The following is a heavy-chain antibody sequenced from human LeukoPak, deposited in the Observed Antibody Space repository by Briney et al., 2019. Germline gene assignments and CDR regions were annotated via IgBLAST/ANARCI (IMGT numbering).Heavy chain of an antibody. CDR2: IKQDGTSK. CDR3: ARHGDYCFDL. V-gene: IGHV3-7*02. D-gene: IGHD2-21*01. J-gene: IGHJ4*02. Sequence: PGGSLRLSCAASGFTFSRSWMGWVRQAPGKGLVWVANIKQDGTSKYYVDSVMGRFTISRDNAENSVYLQMNSLSAGDTAVYYCARHGDYCFDLWGPGTRVTVSS. CDR1: GFTFSRSW.